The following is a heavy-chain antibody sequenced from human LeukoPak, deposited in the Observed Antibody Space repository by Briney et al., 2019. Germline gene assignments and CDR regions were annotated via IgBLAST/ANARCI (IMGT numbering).Heavy chain of an antibody. CDR2: NNDSGST. CDR3: SRNSAYSSSSGVNS. CDR1: GGSFNGYY. J-gene: IGHJ4*02. D-gene: IGHD6-6*01. Sequence: SETLSLTCGVYGGSFNGYYWSWIRQPPGKGLEWIGENNDSGSTNHNPSLKSRVTMSIDTSKNQFSLKLTSVTVADTAVYYCSRNSAYSSSSGVNSWGQGTLVTVSS. V-gene: IGHV4-34*01.